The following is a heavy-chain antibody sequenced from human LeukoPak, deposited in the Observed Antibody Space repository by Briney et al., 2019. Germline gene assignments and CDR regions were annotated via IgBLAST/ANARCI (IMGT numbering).Heavy chain of an antibody. CDR1: GYTFIGYY. Sequence: ASVKVSCKASGYTFIGYYMHWVRQAPGQGLEWMGWINPNSGGTNYTQKFQGRVTMTRDTSINTAYMELNRLRSDDTAVYYCARDRLITIFGVVNRNWFDPWGQGTLVTVSS. D-gene: IGHD3-3*01. J-gene: IGHJ5*02. V-gene: IGHV1-2*02. CDR3: ARDRLITIFGVVNRNWFDP. CDR2: INPNSGGT.